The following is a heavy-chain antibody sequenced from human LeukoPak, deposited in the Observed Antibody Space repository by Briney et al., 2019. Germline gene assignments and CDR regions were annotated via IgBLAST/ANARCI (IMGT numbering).Heavy chain of an antibody. CDR3: VRGGYYDSSGYSYYYGMDV. Sequence: SETLSLTCTVSGGSISSYYWSWIRQPPGKGLEWIGYIYYSGSTSYNPSLKSRVTISVDTSKNQFSLKLSSVTAADTAVYYCVRGGYYDSSGYSYYYGMDVWGQGTTVTVSS. D-gene: IGHD3-22*01. CDR2: IYYSGST. CDR1: GGSISSYY. V-gene: IGHV4-59*01. J-gene: IGHJ6*02.